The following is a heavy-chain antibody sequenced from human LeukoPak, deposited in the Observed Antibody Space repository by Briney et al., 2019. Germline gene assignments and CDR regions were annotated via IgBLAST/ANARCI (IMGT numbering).Heavy chain of an antibody. Sequence: PGGSLRLSCAASGFTFSSYWMSWVRQAPGKGLEWVANIKQDGSEKYYVDSVKGRFTISRDNAKNSLYLQMNSLRAEDTAVYYCVKVAYSNWFDPWGQGTLVTVSS. D-gene: IGHD4-11*01. J-gene: IGHJ5*02. V-gene: IGHV3-7*03. CDR1: GFTFSSYW. CDR2: IKQDGSEK. CDR3: VKVAYSNWFDP.